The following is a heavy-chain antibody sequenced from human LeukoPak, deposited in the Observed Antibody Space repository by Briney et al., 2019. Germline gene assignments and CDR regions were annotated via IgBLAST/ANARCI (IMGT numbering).Heavy chain of an antibody. V-gene: IGHV3-30*02. D-gene: IGHD3-10*01. Sequence: GGSLRLSCAASGFTLRGYGMHWVRQAPGKGLEWVAFIRYDGSDKSYADSVKGRFTISRDNSKDTLYLQTNSLRLEDTAVYYCVKGGSRGTYFFDSWGQGTLVTVSS. CDR2: IRYDGSDK. CDR1: GFTLRGYG. CDR3: VKGGSRGTYFFDS. J-gene: IGHJ4*02.